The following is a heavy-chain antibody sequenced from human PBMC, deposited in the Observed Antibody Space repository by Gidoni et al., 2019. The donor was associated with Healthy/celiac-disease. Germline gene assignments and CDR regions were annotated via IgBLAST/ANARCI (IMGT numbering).Heavy chain of an antibody. J-gene: IGHJ3*02. CDR1: GFTFSSYW. CDR3: AREGYYYDSSGYYYTHGAFDI. D-gene: IGHD3-22*01. CDR2: IKQDGSEK. V-gene: IGHV3-7*03. Sequence: EVQLVESGGGLVQPGGSLRLSCAASGFTFSSYWMSWVRQAPGKGLEWVAKIKQDGSEKYYVDSVKGRFTISRDNAKNSLYLQMNSLRPEDTAVYYCAREGYYYDSSGYYYTHGAFDIWGQGTMVTVSS.